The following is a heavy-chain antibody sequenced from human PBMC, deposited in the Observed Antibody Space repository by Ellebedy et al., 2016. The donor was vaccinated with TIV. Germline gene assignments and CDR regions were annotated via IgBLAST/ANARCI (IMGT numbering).Heavy chain of an antibody. CDR3: ARDQHYGSGSYYRPGYVGY. J-gene: IGHJ4*02. Sequence: AASVKVSCKASGYTFTGYYIHWVRQAPGQGLEWMGIINPGGGSTSYAQKFQGRVSMTRDTSTSTVYMELSSLRSEDTAVYYCARDQHYGSGSYYRPGYVGYWGQGTLVTVSS. V-gene: IGHV1-46*01. CDR1: GYTFTGYY. D-gene: IGHD3-10*01. CDR2: INPGGGST.